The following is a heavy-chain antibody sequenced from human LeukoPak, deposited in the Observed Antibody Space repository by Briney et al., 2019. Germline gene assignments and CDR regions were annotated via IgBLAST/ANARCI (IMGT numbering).Heavy chain of an antibody. Sequence: GGSLRLSCAASVFSFNKAWMSWVRQAHWKGLEWVGRIKANTEGGTTDYAAPVKGRFTISRDDSKNTLFLQMNTLKTEDTAVYYCTTITDYTAYWGQGTLVTVSS. D-gene: IGHD4-11*01. J-gene: IGHJ4*02. V-gene: IGHV3-15*07. CDR1: VFSFNKAW. CDR3: TTITDYTAY. CDR2: IKANTEGGTT.